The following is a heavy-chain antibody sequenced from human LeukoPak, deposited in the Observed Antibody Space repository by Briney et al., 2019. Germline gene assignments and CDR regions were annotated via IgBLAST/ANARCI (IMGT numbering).Heavy chain of an antibody. Sequence: ASVKVSCEASGGTFNSYSISWVRQAPGQGLEWMGGIIPLFGTANYAQKFQGRVTITADESTTTASMELSSLRSEDSAVYYCARGDDILTAYLYWGQGTLVTVSS. D-gene: IGHD3-9*01. CDR1: GGTFNSYS. CDR3: ARGDDILTAYLY. CDR2: IIPLFGTA. V-gene: IGHV1-69*13. J-gene: IGHJ4*02.